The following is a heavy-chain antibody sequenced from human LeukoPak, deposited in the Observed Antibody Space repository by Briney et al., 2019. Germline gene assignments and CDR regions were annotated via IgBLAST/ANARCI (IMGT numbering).Heavy chain of an antibody. Sequence: GGALRLSCAASGFTFSSYGMSWVRQAPGKGLEWVANIKEDESEKYYLDSVKGRFTISRDNAKNSLYLQMNSLRAEDTAVYYCARVRVITPTYGMDVWGQGTTVTVSS. J-gene: IGHJ6*02. V-gene: IGHV3-7*01. CDR1: GFTFSSYG. D-gene: IGHD4-23*01. CDR3: ARVRVITPTYGMDV. CDR2: IKEDESEK.